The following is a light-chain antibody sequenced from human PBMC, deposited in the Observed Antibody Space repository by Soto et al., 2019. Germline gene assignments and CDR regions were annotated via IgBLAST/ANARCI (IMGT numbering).Light chain of an antibody. CDR1: SSDVGAYGY. V-gene: IGLV2-14*01. J-gene: IGLJ2*01. Sequence: QSVLTQPASVSGSPGQSVTISCTGTSSDVGAYGYVSWFQQHPGNAPKLIIFEVSYRASGVSIRFSGSKSGNTASLTISGLQAEDEADYYCSSYTGTTTLVEFGGGTKLTVL. CDR3: SSYTGTTTLVE. CDR2: EVS.